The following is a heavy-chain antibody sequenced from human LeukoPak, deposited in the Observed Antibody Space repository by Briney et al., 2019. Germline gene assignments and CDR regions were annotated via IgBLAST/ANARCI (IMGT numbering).Heavy chain of an antibody. CDR2: ISGGEIST. D-gene: IGHD3-22*01. CDR3: AKLGTYDSRGYYFLLDS. V-gene: IGHV3-23*01. Sequence: PGGSLRLSCAASGFTFSDYAMGWVRQAPGEGLEWVSDISGGEISTYYADSVRGRFTISRDNSRNTLSLQVNSLGAQDTAVYYCAKLGTYDSRGYYFLLDSWGRGTRVTVSS. J-gene: IGHJ4*02. CDR1: GFTFSDYA.